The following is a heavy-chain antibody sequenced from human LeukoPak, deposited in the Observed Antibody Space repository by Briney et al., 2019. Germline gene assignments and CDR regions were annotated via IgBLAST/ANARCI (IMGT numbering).Heavy chain of an antibody. J-gene: IGHJ4*02. CDR1: GFTFSSYS. CDR3: ASWGRVVAAAIGRDY. D-gene: IGHD2-15*01. CDR2: ISSSSSYI. Sequence: GGSLRLSCAASGFTFSSYSMNWVRQAPGKGLEWVSSISSSSSYIYYADSGKGRFTISRDNAKNSLYLQMNSLRAEDTAVYYCASWGRVVAAAIGRDYWGQGTLVTVSS. V-gene: IGHV3-21*01.